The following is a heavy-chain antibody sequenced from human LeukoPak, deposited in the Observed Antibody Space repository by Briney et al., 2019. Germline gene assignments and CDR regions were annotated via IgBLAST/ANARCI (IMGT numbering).Heavy chain of an antibody. J-gene: IGHJ4*02. CDR2: ISGSGGST. Sequence: PGRSLRLSCAASGFTFSSYAMSWVRQAPGKGLEWVSAISGSGGSTYYADSVKGRFTISRDNSKNTLYLQMNSLRAEDTAVYYCAKDLRRGPSNYYDSSGYRPLDYWGQGTLVTVSS. D-gene: IGHD3-22*01. CDR1: GFTFSSYA. V-gene: IGHV3-23*01. CDR3: AKDLRRGPSNYYDSSGYRPLDY.